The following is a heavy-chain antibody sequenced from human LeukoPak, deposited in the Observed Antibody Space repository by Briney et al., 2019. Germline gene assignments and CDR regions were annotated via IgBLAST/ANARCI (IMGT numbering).Heavy chain of an antibody. V-gene: IGHV5-51*01. J-gene: IGHJ4*02. D-gene: IGHD3-22*01. CDR2: SFPGDSDT. CDR3: ARHYYDSSGYYYFGY. CDR1: GYSFTSYW. Sequence: GESLKISCRGSGYSFTSYWIGWVRQLPGKGLEWMVVSFPGDSDTSYSPSFQGQVTISADKSISTAYLQWSSLKASDTAMYYCARHYYDSSGYYYFGYWGQGTLVTVSS.